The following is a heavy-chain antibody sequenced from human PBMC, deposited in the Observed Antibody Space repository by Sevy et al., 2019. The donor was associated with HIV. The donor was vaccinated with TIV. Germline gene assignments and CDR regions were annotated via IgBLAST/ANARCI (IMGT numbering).Heavy chain of an antibody. J-gene: IGHJ4*02. CDR3: ARDLPPSATTVAHFDC. Sequence: GGSLRLSCAASGFIFSNYPMSWVRHSPGKGLEWVSDISAGGTTTYYADSVEGRFTISRDNARNSLYLQMNSLRAEDTAVYYCARDLPPSATTVAHFDCCGQGTLVTVSS. CDR2: ISAGGTTT. V-gene: IGHV3-48*04. CDR1: GFIFSNYP. D-gene: IGHD4-17*01.